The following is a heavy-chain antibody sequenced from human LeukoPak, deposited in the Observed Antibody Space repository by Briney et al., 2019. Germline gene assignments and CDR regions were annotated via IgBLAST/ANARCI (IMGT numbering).Heavy chain of an antibody. CDR1: GGSISSYY. Sequence: SETLSLTCTVSGGSISSYYRSWVRQPAGKRLEWIGRIYISGTTNYNPSLKSRITMSLDTSKNQLSLRLTSVTAADTAVYYCARDEARTGYIHYWGQGTLITVSS. CDR3: ARDEARTGYIHY. CDR2: IYISGTT. D-gene: IGHD3-9*01. J-gene: IGHJ4*02. V-gene: IGHV4-4*07.